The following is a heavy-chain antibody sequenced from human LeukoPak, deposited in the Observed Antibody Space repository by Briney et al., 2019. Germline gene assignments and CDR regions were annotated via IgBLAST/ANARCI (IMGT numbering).Heavy chain of an antibody. CDR3: ARDLDYDSSGYYYGSFDY. D-gene: IGHD3-22*01. Sequence: ASVKVACQASGYTFTGYYMHWVRQAPGQGLEWMGWINPNSGGTNYAQKFQGRVTMTRDTSISTAYMELSRLRSDDTAVYYCARDLDYDSSGYYYGSFDYWGQGTLVTVSS. CDR2: INPNSGGT. J-gene: IGHJ4*02. CDR1: GYTFTGYY. V-gene: IGHV1-2*02.